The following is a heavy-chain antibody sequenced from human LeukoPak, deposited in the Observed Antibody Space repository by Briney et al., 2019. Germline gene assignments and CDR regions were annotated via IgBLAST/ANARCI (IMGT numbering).Heavy chain of an antibody. D-gene: IGHD1-1*01. CDR1: VGTFSSYA. CDR2: IIPIFGTP. V-gene: IGHV1-69*13. Sequence: SVKVSCKASVGTFSSYAISGVRQAPGQGLEWVGGIIPIFGTPNYAQKFQGRVTITADESTGTAYMELSSLRSEDTAVYYCANHWNDVDAFDIWGQGTMVTVSS. CDR3: ANHWNDVDAFDI. J-gene: IGHJ3*02.